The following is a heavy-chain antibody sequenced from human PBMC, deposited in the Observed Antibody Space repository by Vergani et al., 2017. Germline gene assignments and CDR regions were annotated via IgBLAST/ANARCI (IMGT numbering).Heavy chain of an antibody. D-gene: IGHD6-6*01. CDR3: ARGPRSIAARPSYYYMGV. CDR1: GGSISSSSYY. Sequence: QLQLQESGPGLVKPSETLSLTCTVSGGSISSSSYYWGWIRQPPGKGLEWIGSIYYSGSTYYNPSLKSRVTISVDTSKNQFSLKLSSVTAADTAVYFCARGPRSIAARPSYYYMGVWGKGTTVTVSS. CDR2: IYYSGST. J-gene: IGHJ6*03. V-gene: IGHV4-39*01.